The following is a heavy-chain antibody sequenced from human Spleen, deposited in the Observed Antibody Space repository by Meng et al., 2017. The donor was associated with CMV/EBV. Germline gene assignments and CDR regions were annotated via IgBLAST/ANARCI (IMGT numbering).Heavy chain of an antibody. CDR2: INPNSGGT. CDR1: GYTFTDYY. Sequence: ASVKVSCKAYGYTFTDYYIHWVRQAPGQGLEWMGWINPNSGGTNYAQKFQGRVTMTRDTSISTAYMELSRLRSDDTAVYYCARGLGCSSASCNYYYGLDVWGQGTTVTVSS. D-gene: IGHD2-2*01. J-gene: IGHJ6*02. CDR3: ARGLGCSSASCNYYYGLDV. V-gene: IGHV1-2*02.